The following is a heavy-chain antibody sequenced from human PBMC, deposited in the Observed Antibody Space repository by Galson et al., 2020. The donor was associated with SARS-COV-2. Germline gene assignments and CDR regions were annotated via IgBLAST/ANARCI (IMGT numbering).Heavy chain of an antibody. V-gene: IGHV1-24*01. D-gene: IGHD6-19*01. CDR3: ATLGPTVADYFFDY. CDR2: FDPEDGEP. J-gene: IGHJ4*02. Sequence: ASVKVSCKVSGYSLSELSMHWVRLSPGKGFEWMGGFDPEDGEPVYAQKFQGRLTLTGDTSRDTAYMQLSNLRSEDTAVYYCATLGPTVADYFFDYWGQGPLLTVSS. CDR1: GYSLSELS.